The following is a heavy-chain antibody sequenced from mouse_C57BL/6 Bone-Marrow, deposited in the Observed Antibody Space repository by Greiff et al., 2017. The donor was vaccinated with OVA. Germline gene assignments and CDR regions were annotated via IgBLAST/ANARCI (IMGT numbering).Heavy chain of an antibody. CDR3: ARSDYYGSRDGYFDD. CDR2: INPGSGGT. CDR1: GYAFTNYL. V-gene: IGHV1-54*01. J-gene: IGHJ1*03. D-gene: IGHD1-1*01. Sequence: QVQLQQSGAELVRPGTSVKVSCKASGYAFTNYLIEWVKQRPGQGLEWIGVINPGSGGTNYNEKFKGKATLTADKSSSTAYMQLSSLTSEDSAVYLCARSDYYGSRDGYFDDWGTGTTVTVSA.